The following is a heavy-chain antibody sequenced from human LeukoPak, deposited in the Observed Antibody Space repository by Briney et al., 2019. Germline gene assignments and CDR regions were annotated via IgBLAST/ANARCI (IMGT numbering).Heavy chain of an antibody. CDR1: GFTFSSYG. J-gene: IGHJ4*02. Sequence: GGSLRLSCAASGFTFSSYGMHWVRQAPGKGLEWVAVIWYDGSNKYYADSVKGRFTISRDNSKNTLYLQMNSLRAEDTAVYYCANGYSNSGPDYWGQGTLVTVSS. V-gene: IGHV3-33*06. D-gene: IGHD4-11*01. CDR3: ANGYSNSGPDY. CDR2: IWYDGSNK.